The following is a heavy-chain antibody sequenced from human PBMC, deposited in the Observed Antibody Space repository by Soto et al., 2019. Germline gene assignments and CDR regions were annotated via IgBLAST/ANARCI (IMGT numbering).Heavy chain of an antibody. V-gene: IGHV1-69*01. Sequence: QVQLVQSGAEVKKPGSSVKVSCKASGGTFGSYAITWVRRAPGQGLEWLGGIIPILKSPAYAQKFQARVVITADEIPNTAYMELNSLRFDDTAVYYCAREAPYCTSATCPKFYDMDVWGQGTTVTVAS. J-gene: IGHJ6*02. CDR3: AREAPYCTSATCPKFYDMDV. CDR2: IIPILKSP. D-gene: IGHD2-2*01. CDR1: GGTFGSYA.